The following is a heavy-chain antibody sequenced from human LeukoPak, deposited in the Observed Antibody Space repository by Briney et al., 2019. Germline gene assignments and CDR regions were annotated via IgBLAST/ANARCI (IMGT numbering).Heavy chain of an antibody. V-gene: IGHV4-4*02. J-gene: IGHJ4*02. CDR1: GGSITITNY. CDR2: VNLQGRP. Sequence: SGTLSLTCGVAGGSITITNYWTGVRQPPGKGLGCNGEVNLQGRPNHNPSLIGRVAISVDMPETPSSLQLTSVTAADTAVYYCAREGGPYRPLDYSGQGTLVTVSS. CDR3: AREGGPYRPLDY.